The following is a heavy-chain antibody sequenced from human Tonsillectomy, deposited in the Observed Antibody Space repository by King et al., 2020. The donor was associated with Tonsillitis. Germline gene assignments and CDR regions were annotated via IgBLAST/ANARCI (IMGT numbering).Heavy chain of an antibody. CDR2: IYSSGST. J-gene: IGHJ4*02. CDR1: GGSISSYY. CDR3: ARDLRSGSYFHRFDY. D-gene: IGHD1-26*01. Sequence: VQLQESGPGLVKPSETLSLTCTVSGGSISSYYWTWIRQPAGKGLEWIGRIYSSGSTNYNPSLKNRVTMSVDTSKNQFSLKLTSVTAADTAVYYCARDLRSGSYFHRFDYWGQGTLVTVSS. V-gene: IGHV4-4*07.